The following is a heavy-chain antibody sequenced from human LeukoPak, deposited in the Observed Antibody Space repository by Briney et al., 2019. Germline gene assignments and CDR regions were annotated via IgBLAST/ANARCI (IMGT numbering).Heavy chain of an antibody. CDR1: GYPFNLDG. Sequence: ASVKFSSKASGYPFNLDGITWVRHAPRQGLEWLGWIIPHTANTNYVQNLQDRVTLTTDTSTSTVYMQLRSLRSDDTAVYYCARVVYYDSGGYFDNWGQGTLVTVSS. V-gene: IGHV1-18*01. J-gene: IGHJ4*02. D-gene: IGHD3-22*01. CDR3: ARVVYYDSGGYFDN. CDR2: IIPHTANT.